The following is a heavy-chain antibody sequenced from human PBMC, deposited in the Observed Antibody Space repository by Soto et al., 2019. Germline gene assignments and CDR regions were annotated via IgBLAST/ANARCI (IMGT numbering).Heavy chain of an antibody. Sequence: PSETLSLTCTVSGVSISSYYWSWIRQPPGKGLEWIGYIYYSGSTNYNPSLKSRVTISVDTSKNQFSLKLSSVTAADTAVYYCARARGGYIDHWGHGTLVTVSS. D-gene: IGHD2-15*01. V-gene: IGHV4-59*01. CDR3: ARARGGYIDH. CDR2: IYYSGST. CDR1: GVSISSYY. J-gene: IGHJ4*01.